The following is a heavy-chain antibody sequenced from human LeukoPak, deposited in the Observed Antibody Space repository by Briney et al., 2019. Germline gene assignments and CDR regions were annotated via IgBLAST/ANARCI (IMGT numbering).Heavy chain of an antibody. Sequence: GGSLRLSCAASGFTFSSYSMNWVRQAPGKGLEWVAVISYDGSNKYYADSVKGRFTISRDNSKNTLYLQMNSLRAEDTAVYYCAKITVTPGYYFDYWGQGTLVTVSS. CDR2: ISYDGSNK. D-gene: IGHD4-17*01. V-gene: IGHV3-30*18. J-gene: IGHJ4*02. CDR3: AKITVTPGYYFDY. CDR1: GFTFSSYS.